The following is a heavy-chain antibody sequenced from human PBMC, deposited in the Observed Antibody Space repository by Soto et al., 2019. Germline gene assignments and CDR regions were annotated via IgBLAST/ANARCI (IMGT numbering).Heavy chain of an antibody. Sequence: GGSLRLSCAASGFTFSNAWMNWVRQAPGKGLEWVGRIKSKTDGGTTDYAAPVKGRFTISRDDSKNTLYLQMNSLKTEDTAVYYCTTDQYDGSRGGGDYYYGMDVWGQGTTVTVSS. CDR2: IKSKTDGGTT. V-gene: IGHV3-15*07. D-gene: IGHD3-10*01. CDR3: TTDQYDGSRGGGDYYYGMDV. J-gene: IGHJ6*02. CDR1: GFTFSNAW.